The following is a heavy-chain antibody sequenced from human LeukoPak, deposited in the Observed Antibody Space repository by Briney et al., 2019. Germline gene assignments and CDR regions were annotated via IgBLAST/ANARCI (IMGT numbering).Heavy chain of an antibody. CDR2: ISYDGSDK. Sequence: GGSLRLSCAASGFTFSLYTMHWVRQAPGKGLEWVAVISYDGSDKYYADSVKGRFTISRDNSRNTLFLQMNSLRAEDTAVYYCARVGEGNQNYYDSSGYFDYWGQGTLVTVSS. V-gene: IGHV3-30*04. CDR3: ARVGEGNQNYYDSSGYFDY. CDR1: GFTFSLYT. D-gene: IGHD3-22*01. J-gene: IGHJ4*02.